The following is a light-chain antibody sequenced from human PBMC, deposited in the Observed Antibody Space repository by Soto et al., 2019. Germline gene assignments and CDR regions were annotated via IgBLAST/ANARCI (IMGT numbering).Light chain of an antibody. CDR3: TSYTSASTLV. Sequence: QSALTQPASASGSPGQSITISCTGTSDDIGANNYVSWYQHHPGKAPKILIYEAANRPSGISHRFSGSKSGNTASLTISGLQAEDEADYFCTSYTSASTLVFGGGTKVTVL. J-gene: IGLJ2*01. V-gene: IGLV2-14*01. CDR2: EAA. CDR1: SDDIGANNY.